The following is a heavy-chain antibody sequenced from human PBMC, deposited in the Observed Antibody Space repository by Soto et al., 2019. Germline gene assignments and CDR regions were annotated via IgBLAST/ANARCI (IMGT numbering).Heavy chain of an antibody. Sequence: QVQLVQSGAEEKKPGASVKVSCKASGYTFTSYAMHWVRQAPGQRLEWMGGINAGNGNTKYSQKFQGRGTITRDTSPSTAYMELSSLRSEDTAVYYSARSIVVVTALDYWGQGTLVTVSS. J-gene: IGHJ4*02. CDR2: INAGNGNT. V-gene: IGHV1-3*05. CDR3: ARSIVVVTALDY. CDR1: GYTFTSYA. D-gene: IGHD2-21*02.